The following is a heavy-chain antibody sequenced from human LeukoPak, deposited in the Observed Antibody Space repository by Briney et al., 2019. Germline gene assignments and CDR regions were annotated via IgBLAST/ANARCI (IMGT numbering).Heavy chain of an antibody. Sequence: SETLSLTCTVSGGSISSSSYYWGWIRQPPGKGLEWIGSIYYSGSTYYNPSLKSRVTISVDTSKNQFSLKLSSVTAADTAVYYCARDFTPYYYDNSFDPWGQGTLVTVSS. D-gene: IGHD3-10*01. J-gene: IGHJ5*02. CDR3: ARDFTPYYYDNSFDP. CDR2: IYYSGST. CDR1: GGSISSSSYY. V-gene: IGHV4-39*07.